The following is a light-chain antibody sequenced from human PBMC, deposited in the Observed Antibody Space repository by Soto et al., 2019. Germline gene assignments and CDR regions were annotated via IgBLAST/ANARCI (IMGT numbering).Light chain of an antibody. J-gene: IGKJ4*01. CDR2: KAS. V-gene: IGKV1-5*03. CDR1: QSVSTW. Sequence: DIQLTQSPSTLSASVGDRVTITCRASQSVSTWLAWYQQKPGKAPKLLIHKASSLEYGVPSRFSGSLSGTVSTLTISRLQPDDSATYDCHQFHDYPVTFGGGTKVQI. CDR3: HQFHDYPVT.